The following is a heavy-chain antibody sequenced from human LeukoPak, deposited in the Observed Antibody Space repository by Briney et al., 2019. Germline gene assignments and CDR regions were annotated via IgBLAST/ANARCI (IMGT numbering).Heavy chain of an antibody. D-gene: IGHD4-17*01. CDR2: ISGSGGST. J-gene: IGHJ4*02. V-gene: IGHV3-23*01. Sequence: GGSLRLSCAASGFTFSSYAMSWARQAPGKGLEWVSAISGSGGSTYYADSVKGRFTISRDNSKNTLYLQMNSLRAEDTAVYYCAKVYYGDYSNNDYWGQGTLVIVSS. CDR1: GFTFSSYA. CDR3: AKVYYGDYSNNDY.